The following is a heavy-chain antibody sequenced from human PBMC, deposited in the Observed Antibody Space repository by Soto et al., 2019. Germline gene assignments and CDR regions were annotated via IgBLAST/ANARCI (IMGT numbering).Heavy chain of an antibody. Sequence: QIQLVQSGAEVKKPGASVKVSCKTSGYPFNSYNVDWVRQDPGQGFGRWGRSSIYNDNTDYAQRYQGRVTMATATSTSPAYMELRSLRSDYTAVYYCARRKYYYASRTYFFFAPWGQGTLVTVSS. CDR2: SSIYNDNT. D-gene: IGHD3-10*01. J-gene: IGHJ5*02. CDR1: GYPFNSYN. V-gene: IGHV1-18*01. CDR3: ARRKYYYASRTYFFFAP.